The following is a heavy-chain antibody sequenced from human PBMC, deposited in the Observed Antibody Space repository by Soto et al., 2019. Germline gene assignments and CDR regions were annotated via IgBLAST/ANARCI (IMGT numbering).Heavy chain of an antibody. D-gene: IGHD3-16*01. CDR2: IYYSGST. Sequence: QVQLQESGPGLVKPSQTLSLTCTVSGGSISSGGYYWSWIRQHPGKGLEWIGYIYYSGSTYYNPSLKSRVTISVDTSKNQFSLKLSSVTAADTAVYYCARGGCTWSGACRGRFDPWGQGTLVTVSS. V-gene: IGHV4-31*03. CDR3: ARGGCTWSGACRGRFDP. J-gene: IGHJ5*02. CDR1: GGSISSGGYY.